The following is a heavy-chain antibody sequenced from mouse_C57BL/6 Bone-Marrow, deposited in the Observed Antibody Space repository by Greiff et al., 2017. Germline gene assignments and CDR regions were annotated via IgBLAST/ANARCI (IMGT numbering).Heavy chain of an antibody. V-gene: IGHV1-5*01. CDR2: IYPGHSDT. Sequence: GQGLEWIGAIYPGHSDTSYNQKFKGKAKLTAVTSASTAYMELSSLTTEDSAVYYCTRSNGPYYFDYWGQGTTLTVSS. J-gene: IGHJ2*01. CDR3: TRSNGPYYFDY. D-gene: IGHD3-1*01.